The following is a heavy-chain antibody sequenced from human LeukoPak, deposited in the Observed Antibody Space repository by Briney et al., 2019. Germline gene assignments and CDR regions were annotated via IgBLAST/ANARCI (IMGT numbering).Heavy chain of an antibody. CDR1: GYTLTELS. CDR2: FDPEDGET. Sequence: ASVKVSCKVSGYTLTELSMHWVRQAPGKGLEWMGGFDPEDGETIYAQKFQGRVTMTEDTSTDTAYMELSSLRSEDTAVYYCARGVAIPTKNYYYYGMDVWGQGTTVTVSS. V-gene: IGHV1-24*01. D-gene: IGHD3-3*01. J-gene: IGHJ6*02. CDR3: ARGVAIPTKNYYYYGMDV.